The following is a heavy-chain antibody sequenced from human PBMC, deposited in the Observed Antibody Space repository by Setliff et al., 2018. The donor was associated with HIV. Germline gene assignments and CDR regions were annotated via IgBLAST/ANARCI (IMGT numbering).Heavy chain of an antibody. CDR1: GFTFSNYE. V-gene: IGHV3-23*01. CDR3: AKTQTVITVYGPFDS. CDR2: ISGSGDIT. D-gene: IGHD4-4*01. Sequence: GGSLRLSCAASGFTFSNYEMNWVRQAPGKGLEWVSVISGSGDITYYRESVKGRFTVSRDNSNNTVYLQMNSLRAEDTAMYYCAKTQTVITVYGPFDSWGQGTPVTVSS. J-gene: IGHJ4*02.